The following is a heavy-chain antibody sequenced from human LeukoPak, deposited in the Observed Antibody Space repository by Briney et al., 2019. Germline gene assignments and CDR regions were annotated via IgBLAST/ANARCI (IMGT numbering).Heavy chain of an antibody. CDR3: ARVLGLYQEGMDV. J-gene: IGHJ6*02. CDR2: IYHSGST. Sequence: SETLSLTCTVSGGSISSYYWGWIRQPPGKGLEWIGSIYHSGSTYYNPSLKSRVTISLDTSKNQFSLRLTSVTAADTAVYYCARVLGLYQEGMDVWGPGITVTVSS. CDR1: GGSISSYY. V-gene: IGHV4-39*07. D-gene: IGHD2-2*01.